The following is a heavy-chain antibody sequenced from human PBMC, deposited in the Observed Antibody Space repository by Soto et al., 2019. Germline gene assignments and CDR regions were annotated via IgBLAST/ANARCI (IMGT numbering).Heavy chain of an antibody. CDR1: GFTFSSYA. J-gene: IGHJ4*02. Sequence: EVQLLESGGGLVQPGGSLRLSCAASGFTFSSYAMSWVRQAQGKGLEWVSAISGSGGSTYYADSVKGRFTISRDNSKNTLYLQMNSLRAEDTAVYYCAKIDDSSSWSGYDYWGQGTLVTVSS. CDR2: ISGSGGST. V-gene: IGHV3-23*01. CDR3: AKIDDSSSWSGYDY. D-gene: IGHD6-13*01.